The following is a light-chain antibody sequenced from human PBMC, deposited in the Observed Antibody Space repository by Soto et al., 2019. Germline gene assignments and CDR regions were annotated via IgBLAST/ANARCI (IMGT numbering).Light chain of an antibody. CDR2: AVI. CDR1: SSDVGVYKY. V-gene: IGLV2-11*01. J-gene: IGLJ1*01. CDR3: CSYAGDYTFV. Sequence: QSALIQPRSVSGSPGQSVTISCTGTSSDVGVYKYVSWYRQHPGKAPKLMIYAVITRPSGVPDRFSGSKSGNTASLTISGLQSEDEADYYCCSYAGDYTFVFVSGTKLTVL.